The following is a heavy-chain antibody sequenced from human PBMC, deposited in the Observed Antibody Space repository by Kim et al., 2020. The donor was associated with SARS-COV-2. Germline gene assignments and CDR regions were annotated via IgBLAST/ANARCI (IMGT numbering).Heavy chain of an antibody. Sequence: KFQGRVTITRDTSASTAYMELSSLRSEDTAVYYCARGAFDIWGQGTMVTVSS. CDR3: ARGAFDI. J-gene: IGHJ3*02. V-gene: IGHV1-3*01.